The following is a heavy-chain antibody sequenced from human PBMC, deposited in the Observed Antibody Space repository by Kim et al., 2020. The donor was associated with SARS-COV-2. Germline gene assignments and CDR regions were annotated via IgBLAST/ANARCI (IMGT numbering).Heavy chain of an antibody. V-gene: IGHV4-39*07. J-gene: IGHJ4*02. CDR3: AREVGVGATTAPFDY. D-gene: IGHD1-26*01. Sequence: SETLSLTCTVSGGSISSSSYYWGWIRQPPGKGLEWIGSIYYSGSTYYNPSLKSRVTISVDTSKNQFSLKLSSVTAADTAVYYCAREVGVGATTAPFDYWGQGTLVTVSS. CDR1: GGSISSSSYY. CDR2: IYYSGST.